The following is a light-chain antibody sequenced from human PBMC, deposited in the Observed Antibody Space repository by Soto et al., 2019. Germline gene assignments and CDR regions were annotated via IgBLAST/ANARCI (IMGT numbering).Light chain of an antibody. Sequence: EIVMTQSPATLSVSPGERATLSCRSSQSVSSSLAWYQQKPGQAPRLLIYGASTRATGIPARFSGSGSGTEFTLTISSLQSEDFAVYYCQQYNNGPPITFGQGTRLEI. J-gene: IGKJ5*01. V-gene: IGKV3-15*01. CDR3: QQYNNGPPIT. CDR2: GAS. CDR1: QSVSSS.